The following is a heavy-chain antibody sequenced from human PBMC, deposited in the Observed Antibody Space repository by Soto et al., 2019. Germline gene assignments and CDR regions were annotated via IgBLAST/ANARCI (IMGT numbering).Heavy chain of an antibody. J-gene: IGHJ6*02. Sequence: QITLKESGPTLVKPTQTLTLTCTFSGLSLSTTGVGVGWIRQPPGKALEWLALIYWDDDKRYSPSLKSRLTTTKDTSKNQVVLTMNNMDPVDTATYYCVQSRCGGDCLQSYSSHSYYGLDVWGQGTTVNVSS. CDR3: VQSRCGGDCLQSYSSHSYYGLDV. CDR2: IYWDDDK. D-gene: IGHD2-21*02. CDR1: GLSLSTTGVG. V-gene: IGHV2-5*02.